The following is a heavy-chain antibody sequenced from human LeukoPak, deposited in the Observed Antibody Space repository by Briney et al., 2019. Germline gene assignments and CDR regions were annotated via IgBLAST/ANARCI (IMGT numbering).Heavy chain of an antibody. V-gene: IGHV1-18*01. CDR3: ASTLFSYDSSGYSESPHAFDI. D-gene: IGHD3-22*01. CDR1: GYPFTPSG. CDR2: ISAYNGNT. J-gene: IGHJ3*02. Sequence: GPSVKLSCTPSGYPFTPSGISWVPQAPGPGLEGRGWISAYNGNTKYAQKLQGRVSMTTVTSTSTAYMELRCLRSDDTAVYYCASTLFSYDSSGYSESPHAFDIWGQGTMVTVSS.